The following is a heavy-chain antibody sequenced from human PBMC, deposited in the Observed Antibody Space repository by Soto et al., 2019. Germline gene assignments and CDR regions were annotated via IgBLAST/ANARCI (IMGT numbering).Heavy chain of an antibody. Sequence: GGSLGLSCAASGFTFSSYGMHCVRQAPGKGLEWVAVIWYDGSNKYYADSVKGRLTISRDNSKNTLYLQMNSLRAEETAVYYCARERRIQLWLGIYYFEYLGEGTLVTVSS. D-gene: IGHD5-18*01. CDR3: ARERRIQLWLGIYYFEY. J-gene: IGHJ4*02. CDR2: IWYDGSNK. V-gene: IGHV3-33*01. CDR1: GFTFSSYG.